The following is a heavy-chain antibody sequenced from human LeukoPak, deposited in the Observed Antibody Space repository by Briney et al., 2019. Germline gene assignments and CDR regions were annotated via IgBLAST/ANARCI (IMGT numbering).Heavy chain of an antibody. J-gene: IGHJ4*02. Sequence: GESLKISRKGSGYSFTSYWIGWVRQMPGKGLEWMGIIYPGDSDTRYSPSFQGQVTISADKSISTAYLQWSSLKASDTAMYYCARGMAIYGGSGSYYNYFDYWGQGTLVTVSS. V-gene: IGHV5-51*01. D-gene: IGHD3-10*01. CDR1: GYSFTSYW. CDR3: ARGMAIYGGSGSYYNYFDY. CDR2: IYPGDSDT.